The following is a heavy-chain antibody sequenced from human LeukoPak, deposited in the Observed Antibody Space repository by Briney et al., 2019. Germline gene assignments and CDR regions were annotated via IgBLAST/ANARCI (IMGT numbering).Heavy chain of an antibody. V-gene: IGHV2-70*01. CDR1: GFSLSTRGMC. D-gene: IGHD3-16*02. Sequence: PGPALVKPTQTLTLTCTFSGFSLSTRGMCVSWIRQPPGKALEWLAHIEWDDDKYYSTSLKTRLTISKDTSKNQVVLIMTNMDPVDTATYYCARIRGYDYVWGSYRSYYFDYWGQGTLVSFSS. CDR2: IEWDDDK. CDR3: ARIRGYDYVWGSYRSYYFDY. J-gene: IGHJ4*02.